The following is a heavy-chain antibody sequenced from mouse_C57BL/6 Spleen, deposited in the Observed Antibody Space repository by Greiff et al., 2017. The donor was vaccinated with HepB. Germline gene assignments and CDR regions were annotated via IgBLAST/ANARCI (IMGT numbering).Heavy chain of an antibody. J-gene: IGHJ3*01. D-gene: IGHD1-1*01. CDR2: IHPNSGST. V-gene: IGHV1-64*01. CDR3: ARGYYGSTLAY. Sequence: QVQLQQPGAELVKPGASVKLSCKASGYTFTSYWMHWVTQRPGQGLEWIGMIHPNSGSTNYNEKFKGKATLTVDKSSSTAYMQLSSLTSEDAAVYYWARGYYGSTLAYWGQGTLVTGSA. CDR1: GYTFTSYW.